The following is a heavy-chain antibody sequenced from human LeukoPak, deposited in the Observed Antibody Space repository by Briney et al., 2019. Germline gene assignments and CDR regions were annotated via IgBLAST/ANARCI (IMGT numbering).Heavy chain of an antibody. CDR3: ARQALVLQYFQH. D-gene: IGHD2-15*01. Sequence: SETLSLTCTVSGGSISSSSYYWGWIRQPPGKGLKWIGSIYYSGSTYYNPSLKSRVTISVDTSKNQFSLKLSSVTAADTAVYYCARQALVLQYFQHWGQGTLVTVSS. V-gene: IGHV4-39*01. J-gene: IGHJ1*01. CDR1: GGSISSSSYY. CDR2: IYYSGST.